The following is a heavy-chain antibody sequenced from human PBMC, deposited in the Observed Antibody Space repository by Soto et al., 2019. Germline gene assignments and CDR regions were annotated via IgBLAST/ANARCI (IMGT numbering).Heavy chain of an antibody. J-gene: IGHJ5*02. CDR2: IKSKTDGGTT. V-gene: IGHV3-15*07. Sequence: GGSLRLSCAASGFTFSNAWMNWVRQAPGKGLEWVGRIKSKTDGGTTDYAAPVKGRFTISRDDSKNTLYLQMNSLKTEDTAVYYCTTARGLFSGYYYNIRFDPWGQGTLVTVSS. D-gene: IGHD3-22*01. CDR1: GFTFSNAW. CDR3: TTARGLFSGYYYNIRFDP.